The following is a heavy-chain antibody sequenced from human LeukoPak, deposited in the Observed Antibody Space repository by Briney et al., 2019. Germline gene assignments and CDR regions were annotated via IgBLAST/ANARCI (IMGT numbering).Heavy chain of an antibody. CDR1: GFTLSSYG. Sequence: PGGSLRLSCAASGFTLSSYGMSWVRQAPGKGLEWVSSISGGTTYYADSVKGRFTISRDNSKNLVSLQMNSLRAEDTAVYYCAKSVYGSGNYWGQGTLVTVSS. D-gene: IGHD3-10*01. CDR2: ISGGTT. CDR3: AKSVYGSGNY. J-gene: IGHJ4*02. V-gene: IGHV3-23*01.